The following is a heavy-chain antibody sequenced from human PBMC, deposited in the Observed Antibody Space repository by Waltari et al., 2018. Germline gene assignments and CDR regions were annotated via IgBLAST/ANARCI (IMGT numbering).Heavy chain of an antibody. V-gene: IGHV4-34*02. J-gene: IGHJ6*02. CDR3: ARQTFCSATTCSGPMDV. D-gene: IGHD2-15*01. Sequence: QVHLQQWGAGLLKPSETLSLTCPLYGDSLSPFYWTWIRLPPGRGLEWIGVINYRGSTNSNPSLKSRFTISLDTSKNQFPLSLTSVSAAATAFYYCARQTFCSATTCSGPMDVWGQGTTVTVSS. CDR2: INYRGST. CDR1: GDSLSPFY.